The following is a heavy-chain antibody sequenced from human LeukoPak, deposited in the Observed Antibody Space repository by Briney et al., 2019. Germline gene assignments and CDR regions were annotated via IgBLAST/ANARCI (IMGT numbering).Heavy chain of an antibody. J-gene: IGHJ4*02. V-gene: IGHV4-61*02. Sequence: SETLSLTCTVSGGSISSGSYYWSWIRQPAGKGLEWIGRIYTSGSTNYNPSLKSRVTISVDTSKNQLSLKLSSVTAADTAVYYCARDSSRYSYGLDWGQGTLVTVSS. CDR1: GGSISSGSYY. D-gene: IGHD5-18*01. CDR3: ARDSSRYSYGLD. CDR2: IYTSGST.